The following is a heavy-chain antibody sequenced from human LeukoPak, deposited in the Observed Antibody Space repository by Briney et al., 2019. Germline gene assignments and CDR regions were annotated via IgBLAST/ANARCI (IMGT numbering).Heavy chain of an antibody. CDR1: GGSFSGYY. Sequence: KASETLSLTCAVYGGSFSGYYWSWIRQPPGKGLEWIGEINHSGSTNYNPSLKSRVTISVDTSKNQFSLKLSSVTAADTAVYYCAREYYDFWSGHDAFDIWGQGTMVTVSS. CDR2: INHSGST. V-gene: IGHV4-34*01. CDR3: AREYYDFWSGHDAFDI. J-gene: IGHJ3*02. D-gene: IGHD3-3*01.